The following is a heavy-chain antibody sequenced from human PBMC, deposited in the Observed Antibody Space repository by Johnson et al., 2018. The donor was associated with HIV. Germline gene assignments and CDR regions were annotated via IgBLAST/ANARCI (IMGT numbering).Heavy chain of an antibody. J-gene: IGHJ3*02. V-gene: IGHV3-74*03. CDR1: GFTFSSYA. CDR3: ARVQLLADDVFNI. Sequence: EVQLVESGGGVVQPGRSLRLSCAASGFTFSSYALHWVRQAPGKGLAWVARISDDGNDISYADSVKGRFTISRDNAKNTLYLRMDSLGAEDTAMYYCARVQLLADDVFNIWGQGTMVTVSS. D-gene: IGHD3-10*01. CDR2: ISDDGNDI.